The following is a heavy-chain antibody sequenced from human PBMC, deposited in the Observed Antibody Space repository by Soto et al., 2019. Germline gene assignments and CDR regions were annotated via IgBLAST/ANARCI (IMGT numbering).Heavy chain of an antibody. D-gene: IGHD3-3*01. CDR2: ISYDGSNK. J-gene: IGHJ4*02. V-gene: IGHV3-30*18. CDR1: GFTFSSYG. CDR3: AKGGITIFGVVLPPLIDY. Sequence: QVQLVESGGGVVQPGRSLRLSCAASGFTFSSYGMHWVRQAPGKGLEWVAVISYDGSNKYYADSVKGRFTISRDNSKNTLYLQMNSLRAEDTAVYYCAKGGITIFGVVLPPLIDYWGQGTLVTVSS.